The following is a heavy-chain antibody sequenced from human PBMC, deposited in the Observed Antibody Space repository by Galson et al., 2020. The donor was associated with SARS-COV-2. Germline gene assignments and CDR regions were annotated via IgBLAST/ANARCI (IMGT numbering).Heavy chain of an antibody. V-gene: IGHV3-11*01. CDR2: ISSSGSTI. CDR1: GFTFSDYY. D-gene: IGHD2-2*02. J-gene: IGHJ4*02. CDR3: ARAGNLSWVPRYNDY. Sequence: GGSLRLSCAASGFTFSDYYMSWIRQAPGKGLEWVSYISSSGSTIYYADSVKGRFTISRDNAKNSLYLQMNSLRAEDTAVYYCARAGNLSWVPRYNDYWGQGTLVTVSS.